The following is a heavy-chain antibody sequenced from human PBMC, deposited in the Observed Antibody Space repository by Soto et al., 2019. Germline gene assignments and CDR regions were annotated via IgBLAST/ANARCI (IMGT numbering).Heavy chain of an antibody. J-gene: IGHJ4*02. D-gene: IGHD2-15*01. V-gene: IGHV3-48*02. CDR1: GFTFKNYG. Sequence: EVQLVESGGDLVQPGGSLRLSCAASGFTFKNYGMNWVRQAPGKGLEWVAYISSTSNAIHYTDSVRGRFTISRDNAKNSLYLRMNSLRDEDTAVYYCARDEMSGGNIVFWGQGSQVAVSS. CDR2: ISSTSNAI. CDR3: ARDEMSGGNIVF.